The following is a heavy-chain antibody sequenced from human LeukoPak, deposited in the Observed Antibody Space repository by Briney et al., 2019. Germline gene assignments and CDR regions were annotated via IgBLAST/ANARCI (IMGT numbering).Heavy chain of an antibody. CDR1: GFTFSSYE. D-gene: IGHD3-10*01. J-gene: IGHJ4*02. CDR2: ISSSGSTI. CDR3: ARDGSGSYSFSDY. V-gene: IGHV3-48*03. Sequence: GGSLRLSCAASGFTFSSYEMNWVRQAPGKGLEWVSYISSSGSTIYYADSVKGRFTTSRDNAKNSLYLQMNSLRAEDTAVYYCARDGSGSYSFSDYWGQGTLVTVSS.